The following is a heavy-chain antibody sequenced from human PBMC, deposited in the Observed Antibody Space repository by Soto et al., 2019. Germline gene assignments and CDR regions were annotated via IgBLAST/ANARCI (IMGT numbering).Heavy chain of an antibody. CDR1: GGSISPYY. CDR2: IYYSGST. D-gene: IGHD5-12*01. V-gene: IGHV4-59*01. CDR3: ARAAVGEGYDDAVDI. J-gene: IGHJ3*02. Sequence: QVQLQESGPGLVKPSEPLSLTCTVSGGSISPYYWSWIRQPPGKGLEWIGYIYYSGSTSYNPSLRSRATITVDTSRSQCSLSLGAVTAADTAVYYVARAAVGEGYDDAVDIWGQGTKVTVSS.